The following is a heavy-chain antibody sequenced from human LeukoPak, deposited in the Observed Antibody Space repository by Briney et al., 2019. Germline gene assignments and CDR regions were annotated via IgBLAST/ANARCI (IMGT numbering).Heavy chain of an antibody. D-gene: IGHD6-6*01. V-gene: IGHV4-59*01. CDR1: GGSISSYY. J-gene: IGHJ6*03. CDR3: ARDRVAARPRSYYYYYMDV. CDR2: IYYSGST. Sequence: SETLSLTCTVSGGSISSYYWSWIRQPPGKGLEWIGYIYYSGSTNYNPSLKSRVTISVDTSKNQFSLKLSSVTAADTAVYYCARDRVAARPRSYYYYYMDVWGKGTTVTVSS.